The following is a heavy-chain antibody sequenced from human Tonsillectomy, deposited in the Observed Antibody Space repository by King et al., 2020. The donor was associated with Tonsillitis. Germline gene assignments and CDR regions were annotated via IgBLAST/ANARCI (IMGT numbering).Heavy chain of an antibody. CDR1: GFTFSSYA. CDR2: ISVSGGST. CDR3: ARGYDSSGWYYFDY. V-gene: IGHV3-23*04. J-gene: IGHJ4*02. D-gene: IGHD3-22*01. Sequence: VQLVESGGGLVQPGGSLRLSCAASGFTFSSYAMSWVRQAPGKGLEGVSAISVSGGSTYYADSVKGRFTISRDNSKNTLYLQMNSLRAEDTAVYYCARGYDSSGWYYFDYWGQGTLVTVSS.